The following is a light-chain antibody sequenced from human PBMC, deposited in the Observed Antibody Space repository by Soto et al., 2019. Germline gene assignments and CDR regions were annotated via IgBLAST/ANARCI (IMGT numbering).Light chain of an antibody. J-gene: IGKJ1*01. CDR3: QQYGSSLTWT. V-gene: IGKV3-20*01. Sequence: ELVLTQSPGTLSLSPGDRATLSCRASQSVSSSYLAWYQQKPGQAPRLLIYGASSRATGIPDRFSGSGSGTDFTLTISRLEPEDFAVYYCQQYGSSLTWTFGQGTKVDIK. CDR1: QSVSSSY. CDR2: GAS.